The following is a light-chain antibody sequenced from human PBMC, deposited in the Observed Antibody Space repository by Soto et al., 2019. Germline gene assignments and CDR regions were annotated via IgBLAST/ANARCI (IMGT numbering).Light chain of an antibody. Sequence: LTLPVYGTGFHGRARPIFPNGTSSDGGGYGFVSCYQQHPGKAPKLIIYDVSSRPSGVSSRFSGFKSGDTASLTLSGLQSVDEGDYYCSSYTGSNTLVFGGGTKVTVL. CDR1: SSDGGGYGF. J-gene: IGLJ2*01. CDR3: SSYTGSNTLV. V-gene: IGLV2-14*01. CDR2: DVS.